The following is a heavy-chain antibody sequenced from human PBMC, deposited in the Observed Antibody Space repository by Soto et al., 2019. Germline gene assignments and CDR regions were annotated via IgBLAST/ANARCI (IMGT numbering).Heavy chain of an antibody. V-gene: IGHV4-59*01. Sequence: PSETLSLTCTVSGGSISSYYWSWIRQPPGKGLEWIGYIYYSGSTNYNPSLKSRVTISVDTSKNQFSLKLSSVTAADTAVYYCARDRGTAAAGFDYWGQGILVTVSS. J-gene: IGHJ4*02. CDR2: IYYSGST. D-gene: IGHD6-13*01. CDR1: GGSISSYY. CDR3: ARDRGTAAAGFDY.